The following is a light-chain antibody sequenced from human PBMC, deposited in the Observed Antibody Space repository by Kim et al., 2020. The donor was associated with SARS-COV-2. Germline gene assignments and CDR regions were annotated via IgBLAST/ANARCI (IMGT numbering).Light chain of an antibody. CDR1: QDIRND. CDR2: GAS. V-gene: IGKV1-17*01. Sequence: ASVGERVTITCRESQDIRNDLGWYKQNPGRAPKRLSYGASSLQSGVPSRFSGSGSGTEFTLTISSVQTEDFATYFCLQHSTYPINFGQGTRLEIK. J-gene: IGKJ5*01. CDR3: LQHSTYPIN.